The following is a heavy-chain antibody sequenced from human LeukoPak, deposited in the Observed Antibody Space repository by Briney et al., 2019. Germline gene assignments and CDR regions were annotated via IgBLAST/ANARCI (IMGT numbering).Heavy chain of an antibody. CDR1: GGSISSTTYY. Sequence: SETLSLTCIVSGGSISSTTYYWSWIRRHPGKGLELFGYIYYNGSTNYNPPLKSRVTISVDTSKNQFSLKLTAVTAADTAVYYCARVWSSRKAFDIWGQGTMVTVSS. V-gene: IGHV4-61*01. J-gene: IGHJ3*02. D-gene: IGHD3-16*01. CDR2: IYYNGST. CDR3: ARVWSSRKAFDI.